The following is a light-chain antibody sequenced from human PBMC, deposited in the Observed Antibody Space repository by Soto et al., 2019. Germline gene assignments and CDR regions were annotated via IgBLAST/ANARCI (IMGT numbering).Light chain of an antibody. CDR1: SSEVSGYNY. J-gene: IGLJ1*01. Sequence: QSALTQPPSASGSPGQSVTISCTGTSSEVSGYNYVSWYQQHPGKAPKLMIYEVSKRPSGVPDRFSGSKSGNTASLTVSGLQAEDEADYYCSSYAGSIFYVFGTGTKVTVL. CDR3: SSYAGSIFYV. CDR2: EVS. V-gene: IGLV2-8*01.